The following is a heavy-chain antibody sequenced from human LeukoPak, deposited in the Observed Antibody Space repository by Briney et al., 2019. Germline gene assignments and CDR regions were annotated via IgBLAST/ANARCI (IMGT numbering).Heavy chain of an antibody. CDR2: IYSSGFR. Sequence: NPSETLSLTCSVSGGSISRYYWSWIRQPPGKGLEWIGYIYSSGFRDYNPSLKSRITISVDTSNNEFSLKLSSVTAADTAMYYCASEFVGATAGAYAIWGQGTMVTVSS. D-gene: IGHD1-26*01. CDR1: GGSISRYY. J-gene: IGHJ3*02. V-gene: IGHV4-59*01. CDR3: ASEFVGATAGAYAI.